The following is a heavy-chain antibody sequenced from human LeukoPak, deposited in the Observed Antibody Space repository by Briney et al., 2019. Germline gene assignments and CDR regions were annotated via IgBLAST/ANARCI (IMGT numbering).Heavy chain of an antibody. CDR1: GFTFSSYA. J-gene: IGHJ4*02. Sequence: PGGSLRLSCAASGFTFSSYAMSWVRQAPGKGLEWVSAISGSGGSTYYADSVKGRFTISRDNSKNTLYLQMNSLRAEDTAVYYCAKVPGYDFWSGYYNYFDYWGQGTLVTVSS. D-gene: IGHD3-3*01. CDR2: ISGSGGST. V-gene: IGHV3-23*01. CDR3: AKVPGYDFWSGYYNYFDY.